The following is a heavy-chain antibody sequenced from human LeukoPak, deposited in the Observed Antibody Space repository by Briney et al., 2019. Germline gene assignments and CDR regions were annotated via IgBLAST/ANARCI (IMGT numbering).Heavy chain of an antibody. D-gene: IGHD5-12*01. CDR1: GYTFTSYG. CDR3: AKDSSGEWLRSWGYYYGMDV. Sequence: ASVKVSCKASGYTFTSYGISWVRQAPGQGLEWMGWISAYNGNTNYAQKLQGRVTMTTDTSTSTAYMELRSLRSDDTAVYYCAKDSSGEWLRSWGYYYGMDVWGQGTTVTVSS. J-gene: IGHJ6*02. V-gene: IGHV1-18*01. CDR2: ISAYNGNT.